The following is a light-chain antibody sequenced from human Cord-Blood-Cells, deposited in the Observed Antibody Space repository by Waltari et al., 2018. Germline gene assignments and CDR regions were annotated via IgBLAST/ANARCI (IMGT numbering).Light chain of an antibody. Sequence: QSALTQPASVSGSPGQSIPISCTGTRSDVGGYNSVPWYQQHPGKAPKLMIYEVSNRPSGVSNRFSGSKSGNTASLTISGLQAEDEADYYCSSYTSSSTLVFGTGTKVTVL. V-gene: IGLV2-14*01. J-gene: IGLJ1*01. CDR3: SSYTSSSTLV. CDR2: EVS. CDR1: RSDVGGYNS.